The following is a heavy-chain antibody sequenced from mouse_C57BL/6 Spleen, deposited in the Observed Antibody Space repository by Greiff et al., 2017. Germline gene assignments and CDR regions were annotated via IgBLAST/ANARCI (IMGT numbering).Heavy chain of an antibody. CDR1: GYTFTSYG. Sequence: QVHVKQSGAELARPGASVKLSCKASGYTFTSYGISWVKQRTGQGLEWIGEIYPRSGNTYYNEKFKGKATLTADKSSSTAYMELRSLTSEDSAVYFCASDYDYYAMDYWGQGTSVTVSS. CDR2: IYPRSGNT. D-gene: IGHD2-4*01. CDR3: ASDYDYYAMDY. J-gene: IGHJ4*01. V-gene: IGHV1-81*01.